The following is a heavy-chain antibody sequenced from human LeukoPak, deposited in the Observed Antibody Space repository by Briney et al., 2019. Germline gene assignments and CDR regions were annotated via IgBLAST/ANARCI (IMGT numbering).Heavy chain of an antibody. J-gene: IGHJ4*02. V-gene: IGHV3-13*01. CDR1: GFTFSSYD. Sequence: PGGSLRLSCAASGFTFSSYDMHWVRQATGKGLEWVSAIGTAGDTYYPGSVKGRFTISRENAKNSLYLQMNSLRAGDTAVYYCARGSLYCSSTSCPDFDYWGQGTLVTMSS. CDR2: IGTAGDT. D-gene: IGHD2-2*01. CDR3: ARGSLYCSSTSCPDFDY.